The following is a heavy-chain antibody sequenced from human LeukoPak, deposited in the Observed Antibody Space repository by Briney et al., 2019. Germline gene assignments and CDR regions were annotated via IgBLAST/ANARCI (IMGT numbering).Heavy chain of an antibody. J-gene: IGHJ5*02. CDR2: IYYSGST. CDR1: LGSNSSSSYY. Sequence: SETLSLTCTFSLGSNSSSSYYWGWIRQPPGKGLEWIGRIYYSGSTYYNPSLKSRVTISVDTSKNQFSLKLSSVTAADTAVYYCARDGGMTTVTTSWFDPWGQGTLVTVSS. V-gene: IGHV4-39*07. D-gene: IGHD4-17*01. CDR3: ARDGGMTTVTTSWFDP.